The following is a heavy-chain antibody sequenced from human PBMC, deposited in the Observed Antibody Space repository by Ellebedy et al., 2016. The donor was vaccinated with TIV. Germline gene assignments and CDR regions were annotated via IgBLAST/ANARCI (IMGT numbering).Heavy chain of an antibody. CDR2: INHSGST. V-gene: IGHV4-34*01. D-gene: IGHD3-3*01. CDR3: ARGNKDFWSGYYRHDY. Sequence: SETLSLXCAVYGGSFSGYYWSWIRQPPGKGLEWIGEINHSGSTNYNPSLKSRVTISVDTSKNQFSLKLSSVTAADTAVYYCARGNKDFWSGYYRHDYWGQGTLVTVSS. CDR1: GGSFSGYY. J-gene: IGHJ4*02.